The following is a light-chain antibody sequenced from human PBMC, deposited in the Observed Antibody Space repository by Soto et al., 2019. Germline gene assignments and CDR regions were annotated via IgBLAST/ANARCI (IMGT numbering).Light chain of an antibody. CDR3: HQYDNTPQT. V-gene: IGKV3-20*01. Sequence: EIVLMQSPGTLSLSPGESATLFCRASQSMKRRYLAWYQQKPGQAPRVLIYAASIRATGIPDRFSGSGSGTEFSLTISRLEAEDFAVYYCHQYDNTPQTFGQGTKVEIK. J-gene: IGKJ2*01. CDR2: AAS. CDR1: QSMKRRY.